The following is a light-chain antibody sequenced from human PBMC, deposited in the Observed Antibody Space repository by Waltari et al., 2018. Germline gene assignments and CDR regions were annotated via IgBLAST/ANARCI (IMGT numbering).Light chain of an antibody. CDR2: DAS. Sequence: EIVLTQSPATLSLSPGERATLSCRASQSFSSYLAWYQQRPGQAPRLLIYDASNRATCIPARFSGSGSGTDFTLTISTLEPEDFAVYYCQQRSNWPLHTFGQGTKLEIK. CDR3: QQRSNWPLHT. J-gene: IGKJ2*01. CDR1: QSFSSY. V-gene: IGKV3-11*01.